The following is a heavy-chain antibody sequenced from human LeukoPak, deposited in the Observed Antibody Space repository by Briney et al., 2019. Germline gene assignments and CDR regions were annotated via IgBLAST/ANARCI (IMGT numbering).Heavy chain of an antibody. D-gene: IGHD3-16*01. CDR2: INHSGST. CDR1: GGSFSGYY. V-gene: IGHV4-34*01. J-gene: IGHJ5*02. Sequence: SETLSLTCAVYGGSFSGYYWSWIRQPQGKGLEWIGEINHSGSTNYNPSLKSRVTISVDTSKNQFSLKLSSVTAADTAVYYCARGDLRFFDPWGQGTLVTVSS. CDR3: ARGDLRFFDP.